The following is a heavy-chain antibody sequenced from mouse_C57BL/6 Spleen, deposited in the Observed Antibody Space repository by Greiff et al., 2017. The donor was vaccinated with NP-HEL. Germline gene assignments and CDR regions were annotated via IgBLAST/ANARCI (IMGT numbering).Heavy chain of an antibody. Sequence: QVQLQQPGAELVKPGASVKMSCKASGYTFTSYWITWVKQRPGQGLEWIGDIYPGSGSTNYNEKFKSKATLTVDTSSSTAYMQLSSLTSEDSAVYYCAREEDRDYSNYLRAMDYWGQGTSVTVSS. CDR1: GYTFTSYW. J-gene: IGHJ4*01. CDR2: IYPGSGST. D-gene: IGHD2-5*01. V-gene: IGHV1-55*01. CDR3: AREEDRDYSNYLRAMDY.